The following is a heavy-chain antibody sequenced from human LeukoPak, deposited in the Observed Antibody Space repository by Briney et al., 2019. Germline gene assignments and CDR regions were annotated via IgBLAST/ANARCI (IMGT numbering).Heavy chain of an antibody. CDR2: ISGSGGST. J-gene: IGHJ5*02. CDR1: GFTFSSYA. D-gene: IGHD6-19*01. V-gene: IGHV3-23*01. CDR3: AKGGYSSGWLRGNWFDP. Sequence: GGSLRLSCAASGFTFSSYAMSWVRQAPGKGLEWVSAISGSGGSTYYADSVKGRFTISRDNSKDTLYLQMNSLRAEDTAVYYCAKGGYSSGWLRGNWFDPWGQGTLVAVSS.